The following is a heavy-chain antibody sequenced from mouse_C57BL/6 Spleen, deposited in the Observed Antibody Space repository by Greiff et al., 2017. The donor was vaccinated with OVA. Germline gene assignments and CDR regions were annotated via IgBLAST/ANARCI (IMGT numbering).Heavy chain of an antibody. CDR2: IDPSDSYT. V-gene: IGHV1-69*01. Sequence: VQLQQPGAELVMPGASVKLSCKASGYTFTSYWMHWVKQRPGQGLEWIGEIDPSDSYTNYNQKFKGKSTLTVDKSSSTAYMQLSSLTSEDSAVYYCAREGTTVVARYWYFDVWGTGTTVTVSS. CDR1: GYTFTSYW. J-gene: IGHJ1*03. D-gene: IGHD1-1*01. CDR3: AREGTTVVARYWYFDV.